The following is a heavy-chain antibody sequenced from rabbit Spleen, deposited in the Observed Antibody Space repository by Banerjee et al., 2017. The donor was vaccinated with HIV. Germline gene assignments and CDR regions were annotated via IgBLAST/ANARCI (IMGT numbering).Heavy chain of an antibody. CDR1: GFSFSSNYY. J-gene: IGHJ4*01. Sequence: QSLEESGGDLVTPGASLTLTCTASGFSFSSNYYMCWVRQAPGKGLEWIGCIWTGSDSTTYASWAKGRFTISKTSSTTVTLQMTSLTAADTATYFGARNAGNTDSNLWGPGTLVTVS. V-gene: IGHV1S40*01. CDR2: IWTGSDST. D-gene: IGHD4-2*01. CDR3: ARNAGNTDSNL.